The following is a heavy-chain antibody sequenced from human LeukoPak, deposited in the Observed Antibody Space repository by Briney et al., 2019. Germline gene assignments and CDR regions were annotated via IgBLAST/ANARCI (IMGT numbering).Heavy chain of an antibody. J-gene: IGHJ6*02. CDR2: INHNGNVD. V-gene: IGHV3-7*03. Sequence: GGSLRLTCAASGFTFSSYWMNWARQAPGKGLEWEASINHNGNVDYYVDSVKGRFTISRDNAKNSLYLQMSNLRAEDTAVYFCARGGGLDVWGQGATVTVSS. CDR1: GFTFSSYW. CDR3: ARGGGLDV. D-gene: IGHD3-16*01.